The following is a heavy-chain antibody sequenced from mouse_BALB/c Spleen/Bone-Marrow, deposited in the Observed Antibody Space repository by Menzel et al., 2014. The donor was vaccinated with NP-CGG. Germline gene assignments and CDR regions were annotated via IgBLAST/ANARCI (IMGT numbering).Heavy chain of an antibody. CDR2: INPSTGYT. CDR3: ARNYDYDGGYYAMDY. V-gene: IGHV1-7*01. D-gene: IGHD2-4*01. Sequence: QVQLQQSGAELAKPGASVKMSCKASGYNFISYWMHWVKQRPGQGLEWIGYINPSTGYTEYNQKFKDKATLTADKSSSKAYMQLSSLTSGDSAVYYCARNYDYDGGYYAMDYWGQGTSVTVSS. J-gene: IGHJ4*01. CDR1: GYNFISYW.